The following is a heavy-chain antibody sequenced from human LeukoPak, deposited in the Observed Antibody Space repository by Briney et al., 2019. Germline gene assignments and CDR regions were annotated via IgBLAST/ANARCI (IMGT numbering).Heavy chain of an antibody. V-gene: IGHV4-39*07. D-gene: IGHD6-6*01. J-gene: IGHJ6*02. CDR3: ARMRIAARPDRGSYYYYGMDV. CDR2: IYYSGST. Sequence: SETLSLTCTVSGGSISSSSYYWGWIRQPPGKGLEWIGSIYYSGSTYYNPSLKSRVTISVDTSKNQFSLKLSSMTAADTAVYYCARMRIAARPDRGSYYYYGMDVWGQGTTVTVSS. CDR1: GGSISSSSYY.